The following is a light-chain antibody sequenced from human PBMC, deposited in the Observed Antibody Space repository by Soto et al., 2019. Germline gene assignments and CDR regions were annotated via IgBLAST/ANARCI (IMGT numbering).Light chain of an antibody. J-gene: IGLJ3*02. CDR2: YVS. CDR1: SSDVGGYNY. Sequence: QSVLTQPASVSGSPGQSITISCTGTSSDVGGYNYVSWYQQNPGKAPKLMIYYVSNRPSGVSNRFSGSKSGNTASLTISGLQAEDEADYYCSSFTSSSTVVFGGGTKVTVL. CDR3: SSFTSSSTVV. V-gene: IGLV2-14*01.